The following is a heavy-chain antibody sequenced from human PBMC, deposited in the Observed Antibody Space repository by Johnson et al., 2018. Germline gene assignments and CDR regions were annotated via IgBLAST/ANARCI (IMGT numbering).Heavy chain of an antibody. D-gene: IGHD2-2*01. Sequence: EVQLVESGGGLAQPGGSLRLSCAASGLTLSRHAMSWVRQAPGKGLERVSAISGNSDTKLYADSGKGRFSIARENSRSMLWLQMESLRVDDTAVYYCVKHYWDSGTVCHWCDSFGICGQGTEVSVSS. CDR3: VKHYWDSGTVCHWCDSFGI. V-gene: IGHV3-23*04. CDR1: GLTLSRHA. J-gene: IGHJ3*02. CDR2: ISGNSDTK.